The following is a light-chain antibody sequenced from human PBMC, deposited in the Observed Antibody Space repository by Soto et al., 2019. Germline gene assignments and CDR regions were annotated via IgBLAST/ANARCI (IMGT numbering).Light chain of an antibody. V-gene: IGLV2-23*01. CDR2: EDI. CDR1: SRDVGSYNL. Sequence: QSALTQPASVSGSPGLSITISCTGTSRDVGSYNLVSWYQQHPGKAPKLMIYEDIERPSGVSNRFSGSKSGNTASLTISGLQTEDEADYYCCSYAGGTSVVFGGGTKLTVL. CDR3: CSYAGGTSVV. J-gene: IGLJ2*01.